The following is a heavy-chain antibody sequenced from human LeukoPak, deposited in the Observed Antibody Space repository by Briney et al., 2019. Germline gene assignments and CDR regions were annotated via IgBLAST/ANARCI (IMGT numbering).Heavy chain of an antibody. V-gene: IGHV4-39*07. CDR3: ARSVGGSPDRYYYMDA. D-gene: IGHD3-16*01. J-gene: IGHJ6*03. CDR1: GGSISSSSYY. Sequence: SETLSLTCTVSGGSISSSSYYWGWIRQPPGKGLEWIGSIYYSGSTYYNPSLKSRVTISVDTSKNQFSLKLSSVTAADTAVYYCARSVGGSPDRYYYMDAWGKGTTVTVSS. CDR2: IYYSGST.